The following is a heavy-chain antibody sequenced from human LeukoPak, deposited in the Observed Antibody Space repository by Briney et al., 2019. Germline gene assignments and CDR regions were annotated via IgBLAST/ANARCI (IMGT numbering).Heavy chain of an antibody. J-gene: IGHJ4*02. Sequence: SETLSLTCAVYRASFSGYYWTWIRQPPGKGLEWIGEINHSGSTNYNPSLKSRVTISVDTSKNHFSLKLTSVTAADTAVYYCARGERAAATKGFDYWGQGTLVTVSS. D-gene: IGHD2-15*01. CDR1: RASFSGYY. CDR3: ARGERAAATKGFDY. CDR2: INHSGST. V-gene: IGHV4-34*01.